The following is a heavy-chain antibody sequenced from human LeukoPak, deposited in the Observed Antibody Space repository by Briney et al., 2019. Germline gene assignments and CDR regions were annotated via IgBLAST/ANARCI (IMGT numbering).Heavy chain of an antibody. J-gene: IGHJ5*02. CDR1: GGSISSYY. Sequence: SETLSLTCTVSGGSISSYYWSWIRQPSGKGLEWIGYIYYSGSTNYNPSLKSRVTISVDTSKNQFSLKLSSVTAADTAVYYCAREAYDFWSGYYTNWFDPWGQGTLVTVSS. V-gene: IGHV4-59*01. D-gene: IGHD3-3*01. CDR3: AREAYDFWSGYYTNWFDP. CDR2: IYYSGST.